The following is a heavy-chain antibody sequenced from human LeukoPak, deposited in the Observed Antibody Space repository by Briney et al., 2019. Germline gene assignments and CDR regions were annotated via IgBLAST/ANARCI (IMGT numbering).Heavy chain of an antibody. D-gene: IGHD6-13*01. CDR2: ISSSGSTI. J-gene: IGHJ4*02. CDR3: ARAVHMAAAAGTFFDY. CDR1: GFTFSDYY. V-gene: IGHV3-11*01. Sequence: GGSLRLSYAASGFTFSDYYMSWIRQAPGKGLEWVSYISSSGSTIYYADSVKGRFTISRDNAKNSLYLQMNSLRAEDTAVYYCARAVHMAAAAGTFFDYWGQGTLVTVSS.